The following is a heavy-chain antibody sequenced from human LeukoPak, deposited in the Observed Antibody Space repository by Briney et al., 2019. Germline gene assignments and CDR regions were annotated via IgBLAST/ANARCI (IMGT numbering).Heavy chain of an antibody. Sequence: ASVKVPCKASGYTFTSYGISWVRQAPGQGLEWMGWISAYNGNTNYAQKLQGRVTMTTDTSTSTAYMELRSLRSDDTAVYYCARDNYYDSSGLLDYWGQGTLVTVSS. D-gene: IGHD3-22*01. CDR1: GYTFTSYG. V-gene: IGHV1-18*01. CDR3: ARDNYYDSSGLLDY. J-gene: IGHJ4*02. CDR2: ISAYNGNT.